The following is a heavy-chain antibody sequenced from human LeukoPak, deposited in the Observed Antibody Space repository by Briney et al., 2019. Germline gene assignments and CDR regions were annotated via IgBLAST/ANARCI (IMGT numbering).Heavy chain of an antibody. V-gene: IGHV3-11*01. CDR2: ITSSGSTT. Sequence: GGSLRLSCAASGFTFSGYYMSWIRQAPGKGLEWVSYITSSGSTTYYADSAKGRFTISRDNAKNSLYLQINSLRAEDTAVYYCARLRGYCSGGTCYLYYFDYWGQGTLVTVSS. D-gene: IGHD2-15*01. J-gene: IGHJ4*02. CDR3: ARLRGYCSGGTCYLYYFDY. CDR1: GFTFSGYY.